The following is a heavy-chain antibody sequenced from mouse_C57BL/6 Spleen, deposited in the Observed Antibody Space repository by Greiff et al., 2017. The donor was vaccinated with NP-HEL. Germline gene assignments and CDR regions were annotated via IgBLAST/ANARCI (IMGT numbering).Heavy chain of an antibody. Sequence: VQLQQSGPELVKPGASVKISCKASGYTFTDYYMNWVKQSHGKSLEWIGDINPNNGGTSYNQKFKGKATLTVDKSSSTAYMELRSLTSEDSAVYYCARGLTWDYWGQGTTLTVSS. D-gene: IGHD4-1*01. V-gene: IGHV1-26*01. J-gene: IGHJ2*01. CDR3: ARGLTWDY. CDR1: GYTFTDYY. CDR2: INPNNGGT.